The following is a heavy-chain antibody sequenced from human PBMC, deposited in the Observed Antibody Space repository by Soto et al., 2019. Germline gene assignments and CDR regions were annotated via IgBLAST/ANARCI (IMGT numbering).Heavy chain of an antibody. CDR3: AIGHSSRWYPSLDY. CDR1: GFTFSSYG. J-gene: IGHJ4*02. V-gene: IGHV3-33*03. CDR2: IWFDGSSK. D-gene: IGHD6-19*01. Sequence: QVQLVESGGGVVQPGRSLRLSCAASGFTFSSYGMHWVRQAPGKGLEWVAIIWFDGSSKYYADSVKCRFTISRDNSKKALFLEMNSLRVEDTAVYYCAIGHSSRWYPSLDYWGQGTLVTVSS.